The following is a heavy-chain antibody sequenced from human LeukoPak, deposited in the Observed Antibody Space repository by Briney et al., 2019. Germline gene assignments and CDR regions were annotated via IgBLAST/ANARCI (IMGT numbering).Heavy chain of an antibody. Sequence: SETLSLTCAVYGGSFSGYYWSWIRQPPGKGLEWIGEINHSGSTNYNPSLKSRATISVDTSKNQFSLKLSSVTAADTAVYYCARGPESYYYMDVWGKGTTVTVSS. CDR3: ARGPESYYYMDV. V-gene: IGHV4-34*01. J-gene: IGHJ6*03. CDR1: GGSFSGYY. CDR2: INHSGST.